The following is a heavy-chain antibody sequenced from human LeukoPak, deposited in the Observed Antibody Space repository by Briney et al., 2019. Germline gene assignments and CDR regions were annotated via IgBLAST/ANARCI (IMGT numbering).Heavy chain of an antibody. D-gene: IGHD3-10*01. V-gene: IGHV3-23*01. CDR3: AELGITMIGGV. Sequence: GGSLRLSCAASGFTFSSYAMRWVRQAPGKGLEWVSAISGSGGSTYYADSVKGRFTISRDNAKNSLYLQMNSLRAEDTAVYYCAELGITMIGGVWGKGTTVTISS. J-gene: IGHJ6*04. CDR2: ISGSGGST. CDR1: GFTFSSYA.